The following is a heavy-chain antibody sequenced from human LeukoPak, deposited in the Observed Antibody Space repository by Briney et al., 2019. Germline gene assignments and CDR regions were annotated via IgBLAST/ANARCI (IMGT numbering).Heavy chain of an antibody. CDR2: MYYGGST. Sequence: KPSETLSLTCTVSGGSISSSRYYWAWIRQPPGKGLEWIGSMYYGGSTYYNPSLKSRVTISVDTSKNQFSLKLSSVTAADTAVYHCARPHYDSSGYYHYSGWYFDLWARGTLVTVSS. CDR3: ARPHYDSSGYYHYSGWYFDL. CDR1: GGSISSSRYY. J-gene: IGHJ2*01. V-gene: IGHV4-39*01. D-gene: IGHD3-22*01.